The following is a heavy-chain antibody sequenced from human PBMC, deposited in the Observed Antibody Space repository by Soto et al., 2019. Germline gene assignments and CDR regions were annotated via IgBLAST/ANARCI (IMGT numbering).Heavy chain of an antibody. V-gene: IGHV4-34*01. CDR2: INHSGST. CDR1: GGSFSGYY. CDR3: ARTYSSSWSPFEY. D-gene: IGHD6-13*01. J-gene: IGHJ4*02. Sequence: QVQLQQWGAGLLKPSETLSLTCAVYGGSFSGYYWSWIRQPPGKGLEWIGEINHSGSTNYNPSLKSRVTRSVDTSKNQCSLKLSSVTAADTAVYYCARTYSSSWSPFEYWGQGTLVTVSS.